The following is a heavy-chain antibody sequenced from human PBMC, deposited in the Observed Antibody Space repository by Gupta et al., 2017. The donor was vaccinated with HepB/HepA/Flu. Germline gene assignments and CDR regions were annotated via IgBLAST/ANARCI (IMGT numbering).Heavy chain of an antibody. J-gene: IGHJ6*02. D-gene: IGHD1-7*01. Sequence: VQLVESGGGLVQPGGSLRLSCAASGFTFTNYWMSWVRQAPGKGLEWVANIKQDGTEQYSLDSVRGRFTVSRDIAKNSVYLHVNSLRVEDTAVYYCARLELANYFYGMDVWGQGTTVTVSS. V-gene: IGHV3-7*01. CDR3: ARLELANYFYGMDV. CDR1: GFTFTNYW. CDR2: IKQDGTEQ.